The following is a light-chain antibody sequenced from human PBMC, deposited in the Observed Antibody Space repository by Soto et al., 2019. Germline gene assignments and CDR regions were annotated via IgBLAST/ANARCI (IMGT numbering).Light chain of an antibody. Sequence: EIVLTQSPGTLSLSPGESATLSCRATQSVSSSFLAWYQQKPGQAPRLLIYGASTRATGIPDRFSGSGSGTDFTLTISRLEPEDFAVYYCQLYGSSPLTSGPGTKVDIK. CDR1: QSVSSSF. J-gene: IGKJ3*01. CDR2: GAS. V-gene: IGKV3-20*01. CDR3: QLYGSSPLT.